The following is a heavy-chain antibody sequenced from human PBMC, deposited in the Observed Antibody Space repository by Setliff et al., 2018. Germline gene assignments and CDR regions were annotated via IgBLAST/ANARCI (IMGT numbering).Heavy chain of an antibody. V-gene: IGHV1-46*03. CDR2: INPGGGST. J-gene: IGHJ3*02. CDR3: ARDRFYNSWSGTSITAPHDAFDI. CDR1: GGTFSSYA. Sequence: GGSVKVSCKASGGTFSSYAISWVRQAPGQGLEWTGMINPGGGSTTYAQKFQGRVTMTRDTSTSTVYMEVSSLRSEDTAVYFCARDRFYNSWSGTSITAPHDAFDIWGQGTMVTVSS. D-gene: IGHD3-3*01.